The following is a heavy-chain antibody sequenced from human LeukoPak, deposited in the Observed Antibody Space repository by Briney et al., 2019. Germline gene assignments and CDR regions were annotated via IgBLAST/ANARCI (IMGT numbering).Heavy chain of an antibody. Sequence: SGPTLVNPTQTLTLTCTFSGFSLSTRGVGVGWIRQPPGKALEWLALIYWDDDKRYSPSLKSRPTITKDTSKNQVVLTMTNMDPVDTATYYCARGRFGELYLDYWGQGTLVTVSS. J-gene: IGHJ4*02. CDR3: ARGRFGELYLDY. V-gene: IGHV2-5*02. D-gene: IGHD3-10*01. CDR2: IYWDDDK. CDR1: GFSLSTRGVG.